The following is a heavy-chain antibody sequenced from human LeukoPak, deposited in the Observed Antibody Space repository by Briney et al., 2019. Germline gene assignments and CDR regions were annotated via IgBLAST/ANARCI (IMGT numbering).Heavy chain of an antibody. V-gene: IGHV4-59*01. CDR2: IHYSGTT. CDR1: GGSISAYY. CDR3: ARFGTSSSRFFDQ. Sequence: SETLSLTCTVSGGSISAYYWSWIRQPPGKGLEWIGYIHYSGTTNYYPSLKSRVTIALDTSTNQFSLKLNSVTAADTAVYYCARFGTSSSRFFDQWGQGTLVTVSS. D-gene: IGHD6-6*01. J-gene: IGHJ4*02.